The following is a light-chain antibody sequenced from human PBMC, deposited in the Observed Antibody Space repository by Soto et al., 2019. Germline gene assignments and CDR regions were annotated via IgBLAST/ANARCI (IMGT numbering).Light chain of an antibody. V-gene: IGLV2-14*01. CDR2: DVS. CDR1: SSDVGGYNY. Sequence: QSALTQPASVSGSPGQSITISCTGTSSDVGGYNYVSWYQQYPGKAPKLMIYDVSNRPSGVSNRFSGSKSGSTASLTISGLQAEDEGDYYCSSYTSSSTRVFGTGTKLTVL. CDR3: SSYTSSSTRV. J-gene: IGLJ1*01.